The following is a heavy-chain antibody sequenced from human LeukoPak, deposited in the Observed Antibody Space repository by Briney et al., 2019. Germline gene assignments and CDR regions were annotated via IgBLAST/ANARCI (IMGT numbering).Heavy chain of an antibody. D-gene: IGHD3-3*01. Sequence: ASVKVSCKACGYTFNTYAISLVRQAPGQGLEWMGWISGYNGNTDYAEKLQGRVTMTTDTSTSTAYMDLRSLRPDDTAVYYCARTPYDFWSGYTQWFDTWGQGTLVTVSS. CDR2: ISGYNGNT. CDR1: GYTFNTYA. V-gene: IGHV1-18*01. CDR3: ARTPYDFWSGYTQWFDT. J-gene: IGHJ5*02.